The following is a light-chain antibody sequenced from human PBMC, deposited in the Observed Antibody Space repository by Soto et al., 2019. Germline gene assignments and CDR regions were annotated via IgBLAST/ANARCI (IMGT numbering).Light chain of an antibody. CDR1: QSVSDNY. V-gene: IGKV3D-20*02. Sequence: EVVLTQSPGTLSLSPGERATLSCRASQSVSDNYLAWYQHKPGQAPRLLIYDASSRATGIPDRFSGSGSGTDFTLTISSLEPEDFAVYYCQQRSNWPRTFGQGTKVDIK. CDR3: QQRSNWPRT. CDR2: DAS. J-gene: IGKJ1*01.